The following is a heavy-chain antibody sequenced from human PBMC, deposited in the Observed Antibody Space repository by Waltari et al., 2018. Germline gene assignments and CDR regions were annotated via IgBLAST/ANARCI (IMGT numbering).Heavy chain of an antibody. J-gene: IGHJ6*03. V-gene: IGHV1-2*02. CDR3: ARTGLPDYYYYMDV. D-gene: IGHD2-15*01. CDR1: GYTFTGYY. Sequence: QVQLVQSGAEVKKPGASVKVSCKASGYTFTGYYMHWVRQAPGQGLEWMGWINPNSGGTNYAQKLQGRVTMTRDTSISTAYMELSRLRSDDTAVYYCARTGLPDYYYYMDVWGKGTTVTVSS. CDR2: INPNSGGT.